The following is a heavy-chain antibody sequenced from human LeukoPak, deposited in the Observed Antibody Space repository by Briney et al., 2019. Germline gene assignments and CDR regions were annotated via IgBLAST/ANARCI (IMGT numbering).Heavy chain of an antibody. V-gene: IGHV3-30-3*01. CDR1: GFTFSSYA. J-gene: IGHJ3*02. CDR2: ISYDGSNK. D-gene: IGHD6-19*01. CDR3: ARDTPQEYSSGWFDAFDI. Sequence: AGGSLRLSCAASGFTFSSYAMHWVRQAPGKGLEWVAVISYDGSNKYYADSVKGRFTISRDNSKNTLYLQMNSLRAEDTAVYYCARDTPQEYSSGWFDAFDIWGQGTMVTVSS.